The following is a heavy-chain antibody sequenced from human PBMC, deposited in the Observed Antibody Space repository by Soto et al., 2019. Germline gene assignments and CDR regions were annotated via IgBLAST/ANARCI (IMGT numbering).Heavy chain of an antibody. J-gene: IGHJ5*02. CDR3: ARFARYSSSWYWFDP. CDR2: IYYSGST. Sequence: PSETLSLTCPVSGCSVRSGSYYWSWIRQPPGKGLEWIGYIYYSGSTNYNPSLKSRVTISVDTSKNQFSLKLSSVTAADTAVYYCARFARYSSSWYWFDPWGQGTLVTVSS. CDR1: GCSVRSGSYY. V-gene: IGHV4-61*01. D-gene: IGHD6-13*01.